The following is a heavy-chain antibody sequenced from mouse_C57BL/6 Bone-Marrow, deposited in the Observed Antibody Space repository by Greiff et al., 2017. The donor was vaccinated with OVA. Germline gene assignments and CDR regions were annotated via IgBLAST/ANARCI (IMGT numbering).Heavy chain of an antibody. CDR1: GYTFTDYY. Sequence: EVQLQQSGPVLVKPGASVQMSCKASGYTFTDYYMNWVKQSHGKSLEWIGVINPYNGGTSYNQKFKGKATLTVDKSSSTAYMELNSLTSEDAAVYYGARVARAWFAYWGQGTLVTVSA. CDR3: ARVARAWFAY. CDR2: INPYNGGT. J-gene: IGHJ3*01. V-gene: IGHV1-19*01.